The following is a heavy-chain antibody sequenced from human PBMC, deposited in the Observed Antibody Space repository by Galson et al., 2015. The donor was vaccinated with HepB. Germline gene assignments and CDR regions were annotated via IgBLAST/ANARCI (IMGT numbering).Heavy chain of an antibody. Sequence: SLRLSCAVSGFSFSNYWMSWVRQAPGKGLEWVASIKQDGSEKHYVDSVEGRFTISRDNAKTSLYLQMNNLRADDTAVYFCARFNSAFDSSDWRLDYWGQGTLVSVSS. J-gene: IGHJ4*02. V-gene: IGHV3-7*01. CDR3: ARFNSAFDSSDWRLDY. CDR2: IKQDGSEK. CDR1: GFSFSNYW. D-gene: IGHD6-19*01.